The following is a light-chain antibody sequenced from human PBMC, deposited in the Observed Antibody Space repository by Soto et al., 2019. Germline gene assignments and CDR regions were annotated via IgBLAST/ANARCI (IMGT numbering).Light chain of an antibody. V-gene: IGKV3-15*01. CDR1: QSVSSN. CDR2: GAS. Sequence: EIVMTQSPATLSVSPGERATLSCRASQSVSSNLAWYQQKPGQAPRLLIYGASTRATGIPARFSGSGPGTEFTLTISSLQSEDFAVYYCQQYNYWRTFGQGTKVDIK. J-gene: IGKJ1*01. CDR3: QQYNYWRT.